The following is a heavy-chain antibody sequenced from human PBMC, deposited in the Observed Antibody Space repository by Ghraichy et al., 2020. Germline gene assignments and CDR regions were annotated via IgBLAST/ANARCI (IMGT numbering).Heavy chain of an antibody. CDR2: ISGSGGST. Sequence: GGSLRLSCAASGFTFSSYAMSWVRQAPGKGLEWVSAISGSGGSTYYADSVKGRFTISRDNSKNTLYLQMNSLRAEDTAVYYCAKAFWSGYYTYSFDYWGQGTLVTVSS. V-gene: IGHV3-23*01. D-gene: IGHD3-3*01. J-gene: IGHJ4*02. CDR1: GFTFSSYA. CDR3: AKAFWSGYYTYSFDY.